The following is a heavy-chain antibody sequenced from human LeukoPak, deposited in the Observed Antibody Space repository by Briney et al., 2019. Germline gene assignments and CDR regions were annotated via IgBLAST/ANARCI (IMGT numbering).Heavy chain of an antibody. V-gene: IGHV3-66*01. D-gene: IGHD3-22*01. Sequence: AGGSLRLSCAASGFTVSSNYMSWVRQAPGKGLEWVSVIYSGGSTYYADSVKGRFTISRDNSKNTLYLQMNSLRAEDTAVYYCAREVENYYDSSGYLDYWGQGTLVTVSS. CDR2: IYSGGST. J-gene: IGHJ4*02. CDR1: GFTVSSNY. CDR3: AREVENYYDSSGYLDY.